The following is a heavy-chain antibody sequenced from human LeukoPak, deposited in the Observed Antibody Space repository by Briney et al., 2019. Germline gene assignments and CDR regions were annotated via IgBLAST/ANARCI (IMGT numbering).Heavy chain of an antibody. CDR2: INHNGGT. J-gene: IGHJ4*02. CDR1: GGSFSGYC. CDR3: ARHPFLSLPMVWFGVSYIDY. Sequence: SETLSLTCAVYGGSFSGYCCTWIRQPPGKGLEWIGEINHNGGTNYNPSLKSRVTISVDTSRNQFSLKLSSVTAADTVVYYCARHPFLSLPMVWFGVSYIDYWGQGTLVTVSS. V-gene: IGHV4-34*01. D-gene: IGHD3-10*01.